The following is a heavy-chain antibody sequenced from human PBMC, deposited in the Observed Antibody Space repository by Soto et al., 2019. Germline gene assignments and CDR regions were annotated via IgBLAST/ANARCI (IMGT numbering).Heavy chain of an antibody. Sequence: EVQLVESGGGLVKPGGSLRLSCAASGFTFSSYSMNWVRQAPGKGLEWVSSISSSSSYIYYADSVKGRFTISRDNAKNSLYLQMNSLRAEDTAVYYCASDGRYSYGHDYWGQGTLVTVYS. CDR3: ASDGRYSYGHDY. D-gene: IGHD5-18*01. J-gene: IGHJ4*02. V-gene: IGHV3-21*01. CDR1: GFTFSSYS. CDR2: ISSSSSYI.